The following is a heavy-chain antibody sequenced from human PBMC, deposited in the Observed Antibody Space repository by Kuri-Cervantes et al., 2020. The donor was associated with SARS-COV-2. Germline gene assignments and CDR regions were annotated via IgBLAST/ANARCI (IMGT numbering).Heavy chain of an antibody. J-gene: IGHJ5*02. Sequence: SETLSLTCTVSGGSISSGDYYWSWIRQPPGKGLEWIGYIYYSGSTYYNPSLKSRVTISVDTSKNQFSLKLSSVTAADTAVYYCARVGDYDFWSGLYNWFDPWGQETLVTVSS. CDR2: IYYSGST. V-gene: IGHV4-30-4*08. D-gene: IGHD3-3*01. CDR3: ARVGDYDFWSGLYNWFDP. CDR1: GGSISSGDYY.